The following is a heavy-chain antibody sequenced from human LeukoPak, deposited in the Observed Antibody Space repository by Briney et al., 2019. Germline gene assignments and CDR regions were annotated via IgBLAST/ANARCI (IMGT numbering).Heavy chain of an antibody. CDR1: GFTFNSYG. V-gene: IGHV3-30*02. CDR2: IRYDGSNK. J-gene: IGHJ4*02. CDR3: AGGGGSGSYYAPWYFDY. Sequence: GGSLRLSCAASGFTFNSYGMHWVRQAPGKGLEWVTFIRYDGSNKFYADSVKGRFTISRDDSKNTLYLQMNSLRAEDTAVYYCAGGGGSGSYYAPWYFDYWGQGSLVTVSS. D-gene: IGHD3-10*01.